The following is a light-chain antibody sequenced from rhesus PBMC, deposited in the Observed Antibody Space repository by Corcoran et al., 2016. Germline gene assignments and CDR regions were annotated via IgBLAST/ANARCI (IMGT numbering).Light chain of an antibody. J-gene: IGKJ4*01. CDR3: QQYSGRPLT. CDR1: QGINSW. V-gene: IGKV1-22*01. Sequence: DIQMTQSPSSLSASVGDTVTITCRASQGINSWLAWYQQKPGKAPILLIYTASRLQSGVPSRFSVSGSGTDFTLTISSLQSGDFATYYCQQYSGRPLTFGGGTKVEIK. CDR2: TAS.